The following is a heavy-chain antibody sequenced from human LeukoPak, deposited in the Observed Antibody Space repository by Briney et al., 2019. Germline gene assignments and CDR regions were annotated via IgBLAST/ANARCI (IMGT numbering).Heavy chain of an antibody. CDR2: IYSGGST. V-gene: IGHV3-53*01. CDR3: ARDRRYCSTSSSCYELYFDY. Sequence: GGSLRLSCAASGFSVSNNYMRWVRQAPGKGLEWVSVIYSGGSTYYADSVKGRFTISRDNSKNALYLQMNDLRAEDTAVYYCARDRRYCSTSSSCYELYFDYWGQGTLVTVSS. CDR1: GFSVSNNY. D-gene: IGHD2-2*01. J-gene: IGHJ4*02.